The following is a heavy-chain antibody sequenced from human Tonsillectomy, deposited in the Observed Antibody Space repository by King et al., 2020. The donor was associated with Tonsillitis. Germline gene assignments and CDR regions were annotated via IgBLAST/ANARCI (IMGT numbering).Heavy chain of an antibody. V-gene: IGHV4-39*01. CDR2: IYYSGST. CDR1: GGSITDNTYY. D-gene: IGHD3-10*01. CDR3: ARPAPYGSGSYYYYFYMDV. Sequence: QLQESGPGLVKPSGTLSLTCTVSGGSITDNTYYWGWIRQAPGKGPEWIGNIYYSGSTDYNPSLKGRVTISVDTSKNQFSLKLSAVTAADTAVYYCARPAPYGSGSYYYYFYMDVWGKGTTVTVSS. J-gene: IGHJ6*03.